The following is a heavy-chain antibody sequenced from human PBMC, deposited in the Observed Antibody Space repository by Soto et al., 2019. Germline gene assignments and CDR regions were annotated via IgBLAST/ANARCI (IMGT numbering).Heavy chain of an antibody. J-gene: IGHJ6*02. CDR2: ISYDGSNK. D-gene: IGHD4-17*01. CDR1: GFTFSSYG. Sequence: GWSLRLSCAASGFTFSSYGMHWVRQAPGKGLEWVAVISYDGSNKYYADSVKGRFTISRDNSKNTLYLQMNSLRAEDTAVYYCAKVTTVTPLGSYYYYGMDVWGQGTTVTVSS. V-gene: IGHV3-30*18. CDR3: AKVTTVTPLGSYYYYGMDV.